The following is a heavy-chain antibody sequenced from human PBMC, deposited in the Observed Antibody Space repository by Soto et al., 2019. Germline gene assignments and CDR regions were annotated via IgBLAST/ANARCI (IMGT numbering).Heavy chain of an antibody. D-gene: IGHD3-22*01. Sequence: QVQLQQWGAGLLKPSETLSLTCAVYGGSFSGYYWSWIRQPPGKGLEWIGEINHSGGTNYNPSLKSRVTISVDTSKNQFSLKLSSVTAADTAVYYCAILPDYYDSSGYYLGGNDYWGQGTLVTVSS. CDR2: INHSGGT. CDR3: AILPDYYDSSGYYLGGNDY. CDR1: GGSFSGYY. V-gene: IGHV4-34*01. J-gene: IGHJ4*02.